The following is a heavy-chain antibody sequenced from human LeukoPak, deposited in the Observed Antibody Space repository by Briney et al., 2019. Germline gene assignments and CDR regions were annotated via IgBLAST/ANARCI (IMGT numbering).Heavy chain of an antibody. CDR1: GGSISSSSYY. CDR2: IYYSGNT. CDR3: ARYTRGIRSHDH. Sequence: SETLSLTCTVSGGSISSSSYYWGWLRQPPGKGLEWIGSIYYSGNTYYNPSLKSRVTISVDTSNNQFSLKLSSVTAADTAVYYCARYTRGIRSHDHWGQGTLVTVSS. V-gene: IGHV4-39*01. D-gene: IGHD2-2*01. J-gene: IGHJ5*02.